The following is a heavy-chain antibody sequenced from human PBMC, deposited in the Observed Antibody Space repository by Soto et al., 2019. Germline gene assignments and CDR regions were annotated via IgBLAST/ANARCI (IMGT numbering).Heavy chain of an antibody. Sequence: QVQLVESGGGVVQPGRSLRLSCAASGFTFSSYGMHWVRQAPGKGLEWVAVIWYDGSNKYYADSVKGRFTISRDNSKNTLYLQMNSPRAEDTAVYYCARDQGWVSTYYYYGMDVWGQGTTVTVSS. CDR1: GFTFSSYG. V-gene: IGHV3-33*01. D-gene: IGHD1-26*01. CDR3: ARDQGWVSTYYYYGMDV. J-gene: IGHJ6*02. CDR2: IWYDGSNK.